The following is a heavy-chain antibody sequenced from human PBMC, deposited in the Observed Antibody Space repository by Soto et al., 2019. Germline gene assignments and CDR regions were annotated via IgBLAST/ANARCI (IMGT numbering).Heavy chain of an antibody. J-gene: IGHJ4*02. CDR3: ATDASLEAARAAAAGFLSPSFDY. Sequence: QVQLVQSGAEVKKPGASVKVSCKASGYTCTSYGISWVRQAPGQGLERMGWISAYNGNTNYAQQLQGRVTMTTDTSTSTDYMELRSLRADDTAVYYCATDASLEAARAAAAGFLSPSFDYCGQGTLVIVSS. CDR1: GYTCTSYG. CDR2: ISAYNGNT. V-gene: IGHV1-18*01. D-gene: IGHD6-13*01.